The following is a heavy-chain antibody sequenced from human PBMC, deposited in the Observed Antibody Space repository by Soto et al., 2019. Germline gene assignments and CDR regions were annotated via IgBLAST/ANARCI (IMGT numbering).Heavy chain of an antibody. J-gene: IGHJ3*02. V-gene: IGHV4-30-4*01. CDR1: GGSISSGDYY. D-gene: IGHD4-17*01. CDR3: ARDPDRDYGDYVRAFDI. CDR2: IYYSGST. Sequence: PSETLSLTCTVSGGSISSGDYYWSWIRQPPGKGLEWIGYIYYSGSTYYNPSLKSRVTISVDTSKNQFSLKLSSVTAADTAVYYCARDPDRDYGDYVRAFDIWGQGTMVTVS.